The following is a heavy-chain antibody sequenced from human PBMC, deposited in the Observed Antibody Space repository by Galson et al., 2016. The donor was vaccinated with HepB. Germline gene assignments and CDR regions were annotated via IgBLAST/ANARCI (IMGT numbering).Heavy chain of an antibody. V-gene: IGHV3-30*18. CDR3: AKEGCYYDSSGCGFDY. J-gene: IGHJ4*02. Sequence: SLRLSCAVSGFTFSRYGMYWVRQAPAKGLEWVALISYDGSSKYYADSVKGRFTISRDNSKSTLYLQMNSLRAEDTAVYYCAKEGCYYDSSGCGFDYWGQGTLVTVSS. D-gene: IGHD3-22*01. CDR1: GFTFSRYG. CDR2: ISYDGSSK.